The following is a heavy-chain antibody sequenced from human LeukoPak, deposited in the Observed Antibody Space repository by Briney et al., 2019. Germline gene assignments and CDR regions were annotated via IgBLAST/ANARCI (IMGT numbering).Heavy chain of an antibody. CDR2: IYYSGST. Sequence: SSETLSLTCTVSGGSISSSSYYWGWIRQPPGKGLEWIGSIYYSGSTYYNPSLKSRVTISVDTSKNQFSLKLSSVTAADTAVYYCARLPDIVVVPAAIPRYFDLWGRGTLVTVSS. V-gene: IGHV4-39*01. CDR1: GGSISSSSYY. D-gene: IGHD2-2*02. CDR3: ARLPDIVVVPAAIPRYFDL. J-gene: IGHJ2*01.